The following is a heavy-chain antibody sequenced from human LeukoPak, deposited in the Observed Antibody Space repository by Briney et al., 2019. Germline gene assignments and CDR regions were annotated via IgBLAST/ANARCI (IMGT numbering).Heavy chain of an antibody. D-gene: IGHD1-26*01. CDR3: AKDREWETHFDY. CDR1: GFTFRSYA. Sequence: PGGSLRLSCAASGFTFRSYAVNWVRQAPGKGLEWVSAISGSGGSTYYADSVKGRFTISRDNSKNTLYLQMNSLRAEDTAVYYCAKDREWETHFDYWGQGTLVTVSS. J-gene: IGHJ4*02. V-gene: IGHV3-23*01. CDR2: ISGSGGST.